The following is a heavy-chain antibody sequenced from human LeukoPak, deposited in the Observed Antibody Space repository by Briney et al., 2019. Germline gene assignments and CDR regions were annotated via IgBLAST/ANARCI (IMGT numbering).Heavy chain of an antibody. Sequence: SGGSLRLSCAASGFTFSSYAMHWVRQAPGKGLEWVAVISYDGSNKYYADSVKGRFTISRDNSKNTLYLQMNSLRAEDTAVYYCARPIVFTPPAGIPDYWGQGTLVTVSS. V-gene: IGHV3-30*04. D-gene: IGHD2-2*02. CDR1: GFTFSSYA. CDR3: ARPIVFTPPAGIPDY. CDR2: ISYDGSNK. J-gene: IGHJ4*02.